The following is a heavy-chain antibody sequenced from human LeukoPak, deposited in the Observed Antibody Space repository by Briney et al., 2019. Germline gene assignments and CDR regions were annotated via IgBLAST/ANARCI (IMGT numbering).Heavy chain of an antibody. CDR1: GFTLSKHW. CDR3: GREWAVDF. V-gene: IGHV3-7*01. Sequence: GGSLTLSCAASGFTLSKHWMTWVHQAPGKGLECVAIIKQDGSEKYYVNSVKGRFTISRDNAKNSLYLQMNSLRVEDTAVYYCGREWAVDFWGQGTLVTVSS. J-gene: IGHJ4*02. CDR2: IKQDGSEK.